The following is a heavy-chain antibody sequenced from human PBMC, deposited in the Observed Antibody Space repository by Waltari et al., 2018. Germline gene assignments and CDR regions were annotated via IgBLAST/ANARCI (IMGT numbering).Heavy chain of an antibody. CDR3: VRREDCTGPGGNCYSGDSFALDV. D-gene: IGHD2-8*02. J-gene: IGHJ6*02. CDR1: GGSFIGYY. Sequence: QVQLQQWGAGQLQPSETLSLTCAVYGGSFIGYYWGWIRQAPGKGLEWIGEINHSGNTNYNPSLRSRVTMLVDTSKSQLSLKVHSVTAADTAVYYCVRREDCTGPGGNCYSGDSFALDVWGQGTTVTVSS. CDR2: INHSGNT. V-gene: IGHV4-34*02.